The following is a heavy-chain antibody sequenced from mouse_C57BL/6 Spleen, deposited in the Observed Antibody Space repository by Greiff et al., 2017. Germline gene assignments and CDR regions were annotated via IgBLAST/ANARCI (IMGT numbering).Heavy chain of an antibody. CDR3: RSGYYAMDY. V-gene: IGHV1-69*01. J-gene: IGHJ4*01. CDR1: GYTFTSYW. Sequence: QVQLQQPGAELVMPGASVKLSCKASGYTFTSYWMHWVKQRPGQGLEWIGEIDPSDSYTNYNQKFKGKSTLTVDKSSSTAYMQLSSLTSEDSAVYYCRSGYYAMDYWGQGTSVTVSS. CDR2: IDPSDSYT. D-gene: IGHD3-2*02.